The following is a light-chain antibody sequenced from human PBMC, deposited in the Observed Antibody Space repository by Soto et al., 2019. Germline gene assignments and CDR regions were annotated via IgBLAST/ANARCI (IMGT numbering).Light chain of an antibody. V-gene: IGLV1-40*01. Sequence: QSVLTQPPSVSGAPWQRVTISCTGSSSNIGAGYDVHWYQQLPGAAPKLLIYGNSNRPSGVPDRFSGSKSGTSASLAITGLQAEDEADYCCQSYDSSLSAYVFGTGTKVTVL. CDR2: GNS. J-gene: IGLJ1*01. CDR3: QSYDSSLSAYV. CDR1: SSNIGAGYD.